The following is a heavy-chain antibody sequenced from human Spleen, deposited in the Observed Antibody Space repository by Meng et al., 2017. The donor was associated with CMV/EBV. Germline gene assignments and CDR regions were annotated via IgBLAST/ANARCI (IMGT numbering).Heavy chain of an antibody. V-gene: IGHV4-39*07. CDR2: IYYSGST. Sequence: GSLRLSCTVSGGSISSSTFYWGWIRQPPGKGLEWIGSIYYSGSTYYNPSLKSRVTISVDTSKNQFSLKLSSVTAADTAVYYCARDSVRSSWSQKPETYYYYGMDVWGQGTTVTVSS. J-gene: IGHJ6*02. D-gene: IGHD6-13*01. CDR1: GGSISSSTFY. CDR3: ARDSVRSSWSQKPETYYYYGMDV.